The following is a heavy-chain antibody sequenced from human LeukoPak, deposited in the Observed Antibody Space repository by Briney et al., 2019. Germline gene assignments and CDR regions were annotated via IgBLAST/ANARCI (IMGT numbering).Heavy chain of an antibody. J-gene: IGHJ4*02. D-gene: IGHD1-1*01. CDR3: ASNWSDFDY. Sequence: SETLSLTCTVSGYSITSGHYWGWIRQPPGKGVEWIASIYEGETTYYNPSLKGRLTISVDTSKNQLSLKLSSVTAAGTAVYYCASNWSDFDYWGPGTLVTVSS. CDR1: GYSITSGHY. CDR2: IYEGETT. V-gene: IGHV4-38-2*02.